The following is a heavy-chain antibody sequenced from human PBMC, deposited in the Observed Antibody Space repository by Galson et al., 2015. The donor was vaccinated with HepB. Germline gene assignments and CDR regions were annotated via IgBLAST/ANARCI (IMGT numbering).Heavy chain of an antibody. CDR3: AREGGYSGYDVYGMDV. Sequence: SVKVSCKASGGIFNNYAINWVRQAPGQGLEWMGGIIPMFGTPNYAQRFQGRVTITADESTSTAYMELSSLRSEDTAVYYCAREGGYSGYDVYGMDVWGQGTTVTVTS. CDR1: GGIFNNYA. CDR2: IIPMFGTP. D-gene: IGHD5-12*01. V-gene: IGHV1-69*13. J-gene: IGHJ6*02.